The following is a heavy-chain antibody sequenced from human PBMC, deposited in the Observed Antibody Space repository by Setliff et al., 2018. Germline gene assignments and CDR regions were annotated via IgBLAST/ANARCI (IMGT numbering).Heavy chain of an antibody. J-gene: IGHJ6*03. CDR1: GGTFSNYG. V-gene: IGHV1-69*05. Sequence: SVKVSCKASGGTFSNYGVSWVRQAPGQGLEWMGGTIPLFGTTDYAQKFHGRVTIITDESTSTAYMELSSLTSDDTAVYYCAREGVDTRSSADYRYYMDVWGQGTTVTVSS. CDR2: TIPLFGTT. D-gene: IGHD5-18*01. CDR3: AREGVDTRSSADYRYYMDV.